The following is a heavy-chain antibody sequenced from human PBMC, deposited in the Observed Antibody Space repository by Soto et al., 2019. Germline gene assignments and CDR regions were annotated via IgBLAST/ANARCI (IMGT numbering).Heavy chain of an antibody. CDR2: ITGSGGDT. V-gene: IGHV3-23*01. J-gene: IGHJ4*02. D-gene: IGHD3-16*02. Sequence: EVQLLDSGGGFVQPGGSLRLSCAASGFIFSNYVMSWVRLAPGKGLEWVANITGSGGDTFYADSVKGRFAISRDNSKNTLYLQMNSLRVDETAVYYCAKKPLSIRMFDYWGQGTLVTVSS. CDR3: AKKPLSIRMFDY. CDR1: GFIFSNYV.